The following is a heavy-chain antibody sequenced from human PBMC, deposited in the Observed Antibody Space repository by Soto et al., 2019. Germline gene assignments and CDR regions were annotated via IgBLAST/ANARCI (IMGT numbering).Heavy chain of an antibody. J-gene: IGHJ4*02. CDR3: ALYSSGWYDY. Sequence: SXKVSFKVSGYTXTELSRHLVRQAPGKGLEWMGGFDPEDGETIYAQKFQGRVTMTDDTSTDTAYMELSSLRSEDTAVYYCALYSSGWYDYWGQGTLGTVSS. CDR2: FDPEDGET. D-gene: IGHD6-19*01. V-gene: IGHV1-24*01. CDR1: GYTXTELS.